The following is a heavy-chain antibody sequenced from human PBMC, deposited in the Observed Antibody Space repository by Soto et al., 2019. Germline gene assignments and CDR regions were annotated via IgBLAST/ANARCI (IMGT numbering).Heavy chain of an antibody. Sequence: SVKVSCKASGGTFSSYAISWVRQAPGQGLEWMGGIIPIFGTANYAQKFQGRVTITADESTSTAYMELSSLRSEDTAVYYCAREGGDGYNLDYWGQGTLVTVSS. CDR1: GGTFSSYA. D-gene: IGHD5-12*01. V-gene: IGHV1-69*13. CDR2: IIPIFGTA. CDR3: AREGGDGYNLDY. J-gene: IGHJ4*02.